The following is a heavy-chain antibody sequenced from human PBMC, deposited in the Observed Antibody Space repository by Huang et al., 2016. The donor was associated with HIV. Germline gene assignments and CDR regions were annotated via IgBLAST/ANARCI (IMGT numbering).Heavy chain of an antibody. V-gene: IGHV4-34*02. D-gene: IGHD3-22*01. CDR1: GGTFTGYF. CDR2: VKHSGTT. Sequence: VQLQQWGASLLKPSETLSLTCAVSGGTFTGYFWGWVRQAPGKGLEWIAEVKHSGTTSYNPSIKSRVSMSVDVSNNQFSLSLKSVTAADTAVYFCVRCPGYYFEPSRYFDAFDIWGPGTMVTVS. CDR3: VRCPGYYFEPSRYFDAFDI. J-gene: IGHJ3*02.